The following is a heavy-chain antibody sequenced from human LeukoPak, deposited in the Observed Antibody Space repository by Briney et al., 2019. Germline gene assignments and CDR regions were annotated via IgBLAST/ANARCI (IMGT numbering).Heavy chain of an antibody. CDR2: IYPGDSNI. J-gene: IGHJ5*02. V-gene: IGHV5-51*01. Sequence: GESLKISFKGSGYSFTGYWIGWVRQMPGKGLEWLGIIYPGDSNIRYSPSFQGQVTISADKSISTAYLQWSSLKASDTATYYCARHVRASDSSSTRRLDTWGQGTLVTVSS. CDR1: GYSFTGYW. CDR3: ARHVRASDSSSTRRLDT. D-gene: IGHD6-6*01.